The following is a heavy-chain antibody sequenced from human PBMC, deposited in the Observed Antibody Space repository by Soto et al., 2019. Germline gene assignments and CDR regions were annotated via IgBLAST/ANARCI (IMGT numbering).Heavy chain of an antibody. CDR2: ISYDGSNK. CDR1: GFTFSSYG. CDR3: AREHSSVYYFDY. D-gene: IGHD6-19*01. V-gene: IGHV3-30*03. J-gene: IGHJ4*02. Sequence: GGSLRLSCAASGFTFSSYGMHWVRQAPGKGLEWVAVISYDGSNKYYADSVKGRFTISRDNSKNTLYLQMNSLRAEDTAVYYCAREHSSVYYFDYWGQGTLVTVSS.